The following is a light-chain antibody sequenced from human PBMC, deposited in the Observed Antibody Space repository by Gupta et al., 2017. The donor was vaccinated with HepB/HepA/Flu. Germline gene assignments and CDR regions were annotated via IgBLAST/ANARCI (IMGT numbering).Light chain of an antibody. V-gene: IGKV3-20*01. Sequence: EIVLTQSPGTLSLSPGERATLPCRASQSVSSNYLAWYQQKPGQAPRLLIYGASSRATGIPDRFSGSGSGTDFTLTSSRREPEDFAVYYCQQDGNSPLFGGGTKVDIK. CDR1: QSVSSNY. CDR2: GAS. CDR3: QQDGNSPL. J-gene: IGKJ4*01.